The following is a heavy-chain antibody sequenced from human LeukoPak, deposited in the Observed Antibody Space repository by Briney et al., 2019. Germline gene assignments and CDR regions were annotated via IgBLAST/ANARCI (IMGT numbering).Heavy chain of an antibody. V-gene: IGHV1-18*01. CDR1: GYNFPAYF. CDR2: ISAYNGNT. Sequence: ASVTVSCKAAGYNFPAYFVHWVRQAPGQGLEWMGWISAYNGNTNYAQKLQGRVTMTTDTSTSTAYMELRSLRSDDTAVYYCARDGPGSGRPYYGYWGQGTLVTVSS. D-gene: IGHD3-10*01. J-gene: IGHJ4*02. CDR3: ARDGPGSGRPYYGY.